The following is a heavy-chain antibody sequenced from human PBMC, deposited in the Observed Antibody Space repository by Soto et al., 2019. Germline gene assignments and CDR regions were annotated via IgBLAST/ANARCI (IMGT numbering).Heavy chain of an antibody. CDR2: IIPIFGTA. CDR3: ARALAAPHAFDI. J-gene: IGHJ3*02. CDR1: GGTFSSYA. D-gene: IGHD6-6*01. Sequence: ASVKVSCKASGGTFSSYAISWVRQAPGQGLEWMGGIIPIFGTANYAQKFQGRVTITADESTSTAYMELSSLRSEDTAVYYCARALAAPHAFDIWGQGTMVTVSS. V-gene: IGHV1-69*13.